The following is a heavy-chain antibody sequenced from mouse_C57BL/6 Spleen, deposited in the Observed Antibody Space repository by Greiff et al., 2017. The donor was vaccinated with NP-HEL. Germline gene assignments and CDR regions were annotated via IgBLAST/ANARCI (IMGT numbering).Heavy chain of an antibody. CDR1: GYTFTSYW. J-gene: IGHJ4*01. Sequence: QVQLQQPGAELVKPGASVKMSCKASGYTFTSYWITWVKQRPGQGLEWIGDIYPGSGSTNYNEKFKSKATLTVDTSSSTAYMQLSSLTSEDAAVYYCARRQATLHYAMDDWGQGTSVTVSS. D-gene: IGHD3-2*02. CDR3: ARRQATLHYAMDD. CDR2: IYPGSGST. V-gene: IGHV1-55*01.